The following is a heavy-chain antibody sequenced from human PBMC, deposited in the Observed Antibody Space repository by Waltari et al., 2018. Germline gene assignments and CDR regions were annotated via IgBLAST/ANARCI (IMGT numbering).Heavy chain of an antibody. CDR2: INPNSGVT. Sequence: HVQLVQSGTEVMKPGATAKVSCKASGNPFNGHYMHWVRQVPGQGLEWMGWINPNSGVTNYAQKFQGWVTMTRDTSITTAYMELSRLTSADTAIYYCALTYGDYSAPFDFWGQGTLVTVSS. J-gene: IGHJ4*02. CDR3: ALTYGDYSAPFDF. D-gene: IGHD4-17*01. CDR1: GNPFNGHY. V-gene: IGHV1-2*04.